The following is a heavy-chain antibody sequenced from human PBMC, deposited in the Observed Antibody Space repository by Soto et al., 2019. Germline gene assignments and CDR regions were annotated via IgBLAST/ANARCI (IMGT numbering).Heavy chain of an antibody. D-gene: IGHD1-26*01. CDR1: GGSINRSSYY. CDR2: IYYSGST. Sequence: KTSETLSLTCSVSGGSINRSSYYWGWIRQPPGKGLEWIGNIYYSGSTYYSPSLKSRVTISIDTSKNQFSLKLSSVTAADTAVYYCARRSSGTPFDSWGQGTLVTVSS. CDR3: ARRSSGTPFDS. V-gene: IGHV4-39*01. J-gene: IGHJ4*02.